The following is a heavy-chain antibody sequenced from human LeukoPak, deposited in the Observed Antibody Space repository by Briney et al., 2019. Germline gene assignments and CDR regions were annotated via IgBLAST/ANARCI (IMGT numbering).Heavy chain of an antibody. CDR3: ARDLGPMTAYCGHSCFHGMDL. D-gene: IGHD5-12*01. CDR1: GFDFNTYA. CDR2: ISYDGSAK. J-gene: IGHJ6*02. V-gene: IGHV3-30-3*01. Sequence: GKSLRLSCAASGFDFNTYALHWVRQAPGRGLEWVAVISYDGSAKYLADSVTGRFTISRDDSKSTLFLQLSSLRPEDTALYYRARDLGPMTAYCGHSCFHGMDLWGQGTTVTVSS.